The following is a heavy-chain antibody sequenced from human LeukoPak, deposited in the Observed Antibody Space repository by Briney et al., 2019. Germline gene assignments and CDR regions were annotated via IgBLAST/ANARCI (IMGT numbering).Heavy chain of an antibody. CDR2: IRGSGGST. Sequence: PGGSLRLSCAASGFTFSSYAMSWVRQAPGKGLEWVSAIRGSGGSTYYADSVKGRFTISRDNAKNTLYLQMNSLRAEDTAVYYCAKNWVASSGFNWFDPWGQGTLVTVSS. CDR1: GFTFSSYA. D-gene: IGHD6-13*01. CDR3: AKNWVASSGFNWFDP. V-gene: IGHV3-23*01. J-gene: IGHJ5*02.